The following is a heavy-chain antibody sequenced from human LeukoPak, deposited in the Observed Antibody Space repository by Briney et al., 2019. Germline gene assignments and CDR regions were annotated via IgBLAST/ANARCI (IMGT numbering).Heavy chain of an antibody. J-gene: IGHJ5*02. CDR3: ARGGNWFDP. CDR1: GASVRSGSYY. CDR2: MYYSGST. V-gene: IGHV4-61*03. Sequence: SETLSLTCTVSGASVRSGSYYWSWIRQPPGKGLEWIGYMYYSGSTNYNPPLKSRVTISIDTSKNYFSLRLTSVTAADTAVYYCARGGNWFDPWGQGTLVTVSS.